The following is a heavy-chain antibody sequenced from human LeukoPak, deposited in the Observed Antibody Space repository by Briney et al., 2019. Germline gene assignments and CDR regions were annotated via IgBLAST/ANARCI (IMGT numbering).Heavy chain of an antibody. J-gene: IGHJ6*02. CDR1: GGSISSGGYY. CDR3: AVNVVVPAALPWYGMDV. CDR2: IYYSGST. D-gene: IGHD2-2*01. Sequence: SQTLSLTCTVSGGSISSGGYYWSWIRQHPGKGLEWIGYIYYSGSTYYNPSLKSRVTISVDTSKNQFSLKLSSLTAADTAVYYCAVNVVVPAALPWYGMDVWGQGTTVTVSS. V-gene: IGHV4-31*03.